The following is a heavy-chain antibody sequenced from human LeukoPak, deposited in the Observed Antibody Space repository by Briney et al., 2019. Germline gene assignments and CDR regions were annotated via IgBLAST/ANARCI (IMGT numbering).Heavy chain of an antibody. CDR2: INHSGST. CDR3: ARDARDRYGGYAFGY. Sequence: SETLSLTCAVYGGSFSGYYWSWIRQPPGKGLEWIGEINHSGSTNYNPSPKSRVTISVDTSKNQFSLKLSSVTAADTAVYYCARDARDRYGGYAFGYWGQGTLVTVSS. J-gene: IGHJ4*02. V-gene: IGHV4-34*01. D-gene: IGHD5-12*01. CDR1: GGSFSGYY.